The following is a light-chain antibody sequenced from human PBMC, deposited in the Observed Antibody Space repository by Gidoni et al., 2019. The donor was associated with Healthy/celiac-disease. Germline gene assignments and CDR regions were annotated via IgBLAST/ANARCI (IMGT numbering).Light chain of an antibody. Sequence: EIVMTQSPSTLSVAPGARATLSCRASQSVSSNLAWYQQNPGQDPRHLIYGASTRATGIPARFSSSGSGTEFTLTISSLQSEDFAVYYCQQYNNWPTRTFGQGTKVEIK. V-gene: IGKV3-15*01. CDR2: GAS. J-gene: IGKJ1*01. CDR1: QSVSSN. CDR3: QQYNNWPTRT.